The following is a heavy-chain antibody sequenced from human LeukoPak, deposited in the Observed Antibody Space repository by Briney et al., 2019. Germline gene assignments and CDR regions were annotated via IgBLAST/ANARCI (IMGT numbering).Heavy chain of an antibody. CDR1: GGSISSYY. V-gene: IGHV4-34*01. J-gene: IGHJ4*02. CDR3: ARARGTEAIDY. Sequence: SETLSLTCTVSGGSISSYYWSWIRQPPGKGLEWIAEINHSGSTNCNPSLKSRVTVSVDTSKNQFSLKLTSVTAADTAVYYCARARGTEAIDYWSQGTPVTVSS. CDR2: INHSGST. D-gene: IGHD6-25*01.